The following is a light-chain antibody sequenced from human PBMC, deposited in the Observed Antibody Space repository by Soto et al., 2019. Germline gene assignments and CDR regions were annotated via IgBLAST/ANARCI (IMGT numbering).Light chain of an antibody. J-gene: IGKJ1*01. CDR1: ESVVSSY. CDR3: QPYGHSPWT. CDR2: GSS. Sequence: EILLTQSPGTLSLSPGEISTLSCRASESVVSSYVAWYQQTPGQAPRLLIYGSSNRATGIPDRFSVSGSGTDFTLTISRLEPQDFAVYCCQPYGHSPWTFGQVTKVDIK. V-gene: IGKV3-20*01.